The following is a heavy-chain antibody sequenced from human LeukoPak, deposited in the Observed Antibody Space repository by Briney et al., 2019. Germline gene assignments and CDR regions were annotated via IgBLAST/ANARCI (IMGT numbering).Heavy chain of an antibody. J-gene: IGHJ4*02. Sequence: SVKVSCKASGGTFSSCAISWVRQAPGKGLEWMGGILPIFGTANYAQKFQGRVTITADASTSTAYIELSSLRSEDTAVYYCARNAPKRAYYFDYWGQGTLVTVSS. D-gene: IGHD2-2*01. CDR1: GGTFSSCA. V-gene: IGHV1-69*13. CDR3: ARNAPKRAYYFDY. CDR2: ILPIFGTA.